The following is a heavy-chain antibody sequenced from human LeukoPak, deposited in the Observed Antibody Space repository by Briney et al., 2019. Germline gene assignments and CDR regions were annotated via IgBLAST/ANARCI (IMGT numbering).Heavy chain of an antibody. CDR2: FDPEDGET. J-gene: IGHJ5*02. CDR3: ATPKNDYGDYNWFDP. CDR1: GYTLTELS. D-gene: IGHD4-17*01. V-gene: IGHV1-24*01. Sequence: ASVKVSCKVSGYTLTELSMHWVRQAPGKGLEWMGGFDPEDGETIYAQEFQGRVTMTEDTSTDTAYMELSSLRSEDTAVYYCATPKNDYGDYNWFDPWGQGTLVTVSS.